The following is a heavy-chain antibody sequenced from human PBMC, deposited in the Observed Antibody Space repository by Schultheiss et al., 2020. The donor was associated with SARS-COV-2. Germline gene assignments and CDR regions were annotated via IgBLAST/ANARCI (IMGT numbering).Heavy chain of an antibody. J-gene: IGHJ4*02. CDR2: ISYDGSNK. V-gene: IGHV3-30*01. CDR3: ARGHQRRVNSYYFDY. Sequence: GGSLRLSCAASGFTFSSYAMHWVRQAPGKGLEWVAVISYDGSNKYYADSVKGRFTISRDNSKNTLYLQMNSLRAEDTAVYYCARGHQRRVNSYYFDYWGQGTLVTVSS. CDR1: GFTFSSYA. D-gene: IGHD4-23*01.